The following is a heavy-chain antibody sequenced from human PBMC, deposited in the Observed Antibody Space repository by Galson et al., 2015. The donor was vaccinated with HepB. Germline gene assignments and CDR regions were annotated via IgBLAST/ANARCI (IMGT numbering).Heavy chain of an antibody. Sequence: QSGAEVKKPGASVMVSCKASGGTFSNYTISWVRQAPGQGLEWMGGIIPIFGTANYAQKFQDRVTITADESTTTAYMELSSLRSEDTAVYCCARGPMTTVVEAYDAFQIWGQGTMVTVSS. CDR2: IIPIFGTA. D-gene: IGHD4-23*01. CDR1: GGTFSNYT. CDR3: ARGPMTTVVEAYDAFQI. J-gene: IGHJ3*02. V-gene: IGHV1-69*13.